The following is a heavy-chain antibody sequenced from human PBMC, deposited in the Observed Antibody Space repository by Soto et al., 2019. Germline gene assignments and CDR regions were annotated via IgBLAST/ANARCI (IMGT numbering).Heavy chain of an antibody. J-gene: IGHJ4*02. CDR1: GGSIRSNNW. CDR2: IFHGGST. Sequence: PSETLSLTCAVSGGSIRSNNWWSWVRQPPGKGLEWIGEIFHGGSTYYNPSLKTRVTISVDTSKNQFSLKLSSVTAADTAVYYCARLTPGYSSGWFIDYWGQGTLVTVSS. D-gene: IGHD6-19*01. V-gene: IGHV4-4*02. CDR3: ARLTPGYSSGWFIDY.